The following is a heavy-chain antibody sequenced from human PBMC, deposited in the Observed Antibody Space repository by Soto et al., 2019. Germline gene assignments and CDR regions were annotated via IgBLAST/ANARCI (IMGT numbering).Heavy chain of an antibody. D-gene: IGHD3-22*01. Sequence: GGSLRLSCAASGVTFSTYAMNWVRQAPGKGLEWVAVISYDGSNKYYADSVKGRFTISRDNSKNTLYLQMNSLRAEDTAVYYCARFYYDSSGYLPSPYYYYYGMDVWGQGTTVTVSS. J-gene: IGHJ6*02. CDR3: ARFYYDSSGYLPSPYYYYYGMDV. V-gene: IGHV3-30*03. CDR1: GVTFSTYA. CDR2: ISYDGSNK.